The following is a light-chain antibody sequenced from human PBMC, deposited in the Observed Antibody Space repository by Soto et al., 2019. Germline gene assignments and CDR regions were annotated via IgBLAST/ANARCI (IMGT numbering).Light chain of an antibody. CDR1: QSVSCSY. Sequence: EIVLTQSPGTLSLSPGERASLSCMASQSVSCSYLAWYQQKPGQAPRLLIYGASSRATGIPDRFSGSGSGTDFTLTISRLEPEDFAVYYCQQYGSSRWTFGQGTKVEIK. CDR3: QQYGSSRWT. V-gene: IGKV3-20*01. CDR2: GAS. J-gene: IGKJ1*01.